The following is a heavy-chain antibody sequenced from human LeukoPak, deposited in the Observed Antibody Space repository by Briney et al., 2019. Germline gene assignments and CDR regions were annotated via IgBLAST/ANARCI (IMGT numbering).Heavy chain of an antibody. CDR2: VRVDGHTT. Sequence: PGGSLRLSCTVSGFTVSSNSMSWVRQVPGKGLEWVSSVRVDGHTTFYADSVKGRFTISRDNSKNTLYLQMNSLRAEDTAVYYCVTAPYGDYYYYMDVWGKGTTVTTSS. V-gene: IGHV3-23*01. CDR1: GFTVSSNS. CDR3: VTAPYGDYYYYMDV. J-gene: IGHJ6*03. D-gene: IGHD4-17*01.